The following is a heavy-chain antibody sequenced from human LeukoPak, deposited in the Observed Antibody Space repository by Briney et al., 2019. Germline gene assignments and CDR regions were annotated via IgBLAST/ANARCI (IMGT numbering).Heavy chain of an antibody. D-gene: IGHD4-17*01. CDR1: GYTFTIYG. CDR2: ISAYNGNT. Sequence: GASVTVSFKGSGYTFTIYGISWVRQAPGQGLEWMGWISAYNGNTNYAQKLQGRVTITTDTSTSTAYMELRSLRSDDTAVYYCARGDYGDYHDYWGQGTLVTVSS. V-gene: IGHV1-18*01. J-gene: IGHJ4*02. CDR3: ARGDYGDYHDY.